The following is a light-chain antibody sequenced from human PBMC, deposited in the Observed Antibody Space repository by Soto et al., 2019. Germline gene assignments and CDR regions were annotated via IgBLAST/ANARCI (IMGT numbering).Light chain of an antibody. CDR1: QSVSLS. Sequence: EILMTQSPATLSLSPGGRATLSCRASQSVSLSLAWYQQKPGQAPRLLIYDASKRASGFPARFSGSGSGTDFTLTISSLEPEDFAAYYCQERTGWQPWTFGQGTKVDIK. V-gene: IGKV3-11*01. CDR3: QERTGWQPWT. CDR2: DAS. J-gene: IGKJ1*01.